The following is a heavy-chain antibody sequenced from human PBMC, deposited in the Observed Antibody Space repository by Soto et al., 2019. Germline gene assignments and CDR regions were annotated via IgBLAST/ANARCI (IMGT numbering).Heavy chain of an antibody. J-gene: IGHJ4*02. V-gene: IGHV3-23*01. CDR1: GFTLTNYA. CDR3: ARYVAPSPTVIRAFDY. Sequence: GGSLRLSCVASGFTLTNYAMTWVRQAPGKGLEWVSVISGSGGSIYYADSVKGRFSISRDTSRNTLYLHMNGLRAEDAALYYCARYVAPSPTVIRAFDYWGQGALVTVSS. D-gene: IGHD1-1*01. CDR2: ISGSGGSI.